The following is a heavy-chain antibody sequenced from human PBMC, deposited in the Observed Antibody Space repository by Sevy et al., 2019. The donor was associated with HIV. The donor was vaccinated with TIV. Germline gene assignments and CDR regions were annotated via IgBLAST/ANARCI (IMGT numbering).Heavy chain of an antibody. CDR2: INPNSGGT. Sequence: ASVKVSCKASGYTFTGYYMHWVRQAPGQGLEWMGWINPNSGGTNYAQKFQGRVTMTRDTSISTAYMELSRLRSDETAVYYCARSGRTYYYDSSGYYYAYDYWGQGTLVTVSS. CDR1: GYTFTGYY. V-gene: IGHV1-2*02. D-gene: IGHD3-22*01. CDR3: ARSGRTYYYDSSGYYYAYDY. J-gene: IGHJ4*02.